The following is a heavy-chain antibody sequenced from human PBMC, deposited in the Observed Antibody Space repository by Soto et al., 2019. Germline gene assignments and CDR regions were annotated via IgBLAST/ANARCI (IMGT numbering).Heavy chain of an antibody. V-gene: IGHV3-23*01. Sequence: GSLRLSCAASGFTFSSYAMSWVRQAPGKGLEWVSAISGSGGSTYYADSVKGRFTISRDNSKNTLYLQMNSLRAEDTAVYYCAKEREVSGSYSNYYYGMDVWGQGTTVTVSS. J-gene: IGHJ6*02. CDR1: GFTFSSYA. CDR3: AKEREVSGSYSNYYYGMDV. CDR2: ISGSGGST. D-gene: IGHD1-26*01.